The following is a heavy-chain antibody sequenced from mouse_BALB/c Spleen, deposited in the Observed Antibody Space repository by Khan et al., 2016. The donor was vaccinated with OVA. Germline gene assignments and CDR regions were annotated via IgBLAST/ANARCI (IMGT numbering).Heavy chain of an antibody. V-gene: IGHV1-87*01. CDR1: GYTFTSYW. J-gene: IGHJ2*01. CDR3: ARYRYDYFDY. D-gene: IGHD2-14*01. CDR2: IYPGDGDT. Sequence: QVQLQQSGAELARPGASVKLSCKASGYTFTSYWMQWVKQRPGQGLVWIGTIYPGDGDTRYTQKFKGKATLTPDKSSSTAYMQLSSLASEDSAVYYCARYRYDYFDYWGQGTTLTVSS.